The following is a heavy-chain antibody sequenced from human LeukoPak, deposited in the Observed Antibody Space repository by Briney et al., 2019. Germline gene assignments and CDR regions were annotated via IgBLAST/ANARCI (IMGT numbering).Heavy chain of an antibody. Sequence: SETLSLTCTVSGGSISSYYSSWIRQPPGKGLEWIGYIYYSGSTNYNPSLRSRVTISVDTSKNQFSLKLSSVTAADTAVYYCARDWSSSGWYDYWGQGTLVTVSS. CDR1: GGSISSYY. CDR2: IYYSGST. D-gene: IGHD6-19*01. V-gene: IGHV4-59*01. CDR3: ARDWSSSGWYDY. J-gene: IGHJ4*02.